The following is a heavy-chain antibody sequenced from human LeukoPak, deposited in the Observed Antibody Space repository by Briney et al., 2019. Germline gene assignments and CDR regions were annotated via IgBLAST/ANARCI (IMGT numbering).Heavy chain of an antibody. CDR3: ASGPYGSGSYLYYYGMDV. J-gene: IGHJ6*04. V-gene: IGHV1-69*01. Sequence: SVKVSCKASGGTFSSYAISWVRQAAGQGLEWMGGIIPIFGTANYAQKFQGRVTITADESTSTAYMELSSLRSEDTAVYYCASGPYGSGSYLYYYGMDVWGKGTTVTVSS. D-gene: IGHD3-10*01. CDR2: IIPIFGTA. CDR1: GGTFSSYA.